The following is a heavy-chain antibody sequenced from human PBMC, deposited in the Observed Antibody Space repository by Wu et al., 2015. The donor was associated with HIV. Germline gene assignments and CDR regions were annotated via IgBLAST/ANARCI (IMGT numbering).Heavy chain of an antibody. CDR3: AVLYDVEGDKAVLDH. CDR2: INPKTGDT. CDR1: GYTFTGYY. D-gene: IGHD3-16*01. J-gene: IGHJ4*02. Sequence: QVHLVQSGAEVKKPGASVKVSCKASGYTFTGYYMHWVRQAPGQGLQWMGWINPKTGDTKYAQKFQGRVTMTRNNSITTAYMELNRLTSEDTAIYYCAVLYDVEGDKAVLDHWGQGTVVTVSS. V-gene: IGHV1-2*02.